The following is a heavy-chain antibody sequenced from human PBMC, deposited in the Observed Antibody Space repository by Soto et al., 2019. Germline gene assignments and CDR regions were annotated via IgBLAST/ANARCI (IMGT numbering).Heavy chain of an antibody. Sequence: TGGSLRLSCAASGFTFSSYAMSWVRQAPGKGLEWVANVKQDGSETYYADSVKGRFTISRDNARNSLFLQLNSLRAEDTAVYYCARGSYGSGPYYFDYWGQGTLVTVSS. CDR2: VKQDGSET. CDR3: ARGSYGSGPYYFDY. D-gene: IGHD6-19*01. CDR1: GFTFSSYA. V-gene: IGHV3-7*01. J-gene: IGHJ4*02.